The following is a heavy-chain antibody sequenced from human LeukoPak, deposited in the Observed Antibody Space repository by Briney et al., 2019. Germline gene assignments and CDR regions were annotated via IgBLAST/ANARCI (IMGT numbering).Heavy chain of an antibody. Sequence: ASVKVSCKASGYTFTSYGISWVRQAPGQGLEWMGWISAYNGNTNYAQKLQGRVTMTTDTSTSTAYMELRSLRSDDTAVYYCARLVRVAGSLADAFDIWGQGTMVTVSS. V-gene: IGHV1-18*01. D-gene: IGHD6-19*01. CDR3: ARLVRVAGSLADAFDI. CDR1: GYTFTSYG. CDR2: ISAYNGNT. J-gene: IGHJ3*02.